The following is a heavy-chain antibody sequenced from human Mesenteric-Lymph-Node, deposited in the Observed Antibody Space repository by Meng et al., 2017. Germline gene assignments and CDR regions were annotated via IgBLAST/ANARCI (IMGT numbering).Heavy chain of an antibody. D-gene: IGHD7-27*01. CDR1: GGSISSSSYY. Sequence: QLQLQESGPGLVKPSETLSPTCTVSGGSISSSSYYWGWIRQPPGKGLEWIGSIYYSGSTYYNPSLKSRVTISVDTSKNQFSLKLSSVTAADTAVYYCASPLGILGIVDLWGRGTLVTVSS. CDR2: IYYSGST. V-gene: IGHV4-39*01. J-gene: IGHJ2*01. CDR3: ASPLGILGIVDL.